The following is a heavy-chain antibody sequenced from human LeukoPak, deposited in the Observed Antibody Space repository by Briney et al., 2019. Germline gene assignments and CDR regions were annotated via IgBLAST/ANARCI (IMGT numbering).Heavy chain of an antibody. D-gene: IGHD2-2*01. CDR3: AKGGCSSTTCYLANP. CDR2: ISYDGTIR. J-gene: IGHJ5*02. Sequence: GGSLRLSCAASGLTFSSYGMHWVRQTPGKGLEWVAVISYDGTIRNYADSVKGRFTISRDNSKNTLYLQMNSLTAEDTALYYCAKGGCSSTTCYLANPWGQGTLVTVSS. V-gene: IGHV3-30*18. CDR1: GLTFSSYG.